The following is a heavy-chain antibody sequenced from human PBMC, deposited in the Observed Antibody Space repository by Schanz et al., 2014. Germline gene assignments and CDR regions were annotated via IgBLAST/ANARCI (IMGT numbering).Heavy chain of an antibody. CDR1: GFPFNEYG. Sequence: EVQLVESGGGLVQPGRSLRLSCAASGFPFNEYGMLWVRQAPGKGLEWVSSISWNSGSIDYTDSVKGRFTISRDNAKNSLYLQMNSLRAEDTAVYYCARDSGSHYLVDYWGQGTLVTVSS. CDR3: ARDSGSHYLVDY. D-gene: IGHD1-26*01. J-gene: IGHJ4*02. V-gene: IGHV3-9*01. CDR2: ISWNSGSI.